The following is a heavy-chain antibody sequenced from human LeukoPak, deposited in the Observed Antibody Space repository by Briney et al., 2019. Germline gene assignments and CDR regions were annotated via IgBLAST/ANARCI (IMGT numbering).Heavy chain of an antibody. V-gene: IGHV3-33*01. D-gene: IGHD3-3*01. J-gene: IGHJ4*02. CDR2: SWYDGFKD. CDR3: ASGTKPYESPLDN. Sequence: GGSVRLSCEARGIIFSRLGMHWVRQARGKGLEWLAISWYDGFKDFYADSVKGRFTISRDASKNTLYLQMSGLRREDTAVYYCASGTKPYESPLDNWGQGTLVTVPS. CDR1: GIIFSRLG.